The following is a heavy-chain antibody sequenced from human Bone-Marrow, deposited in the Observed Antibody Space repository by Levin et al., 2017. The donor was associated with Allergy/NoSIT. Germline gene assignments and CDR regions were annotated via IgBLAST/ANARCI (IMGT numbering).Heavy chain of an antibody. CDR2: IYTGGAP. D-gene: IGHD1-1*01. J-gene: IGHJ5*02. CDR3: ARDSGSNWRDRLGLGWFDP. Sequence: SETLSLTCTVSGGSISSGSYYWSWIRQPAGKGLEWVGRIYTGGAPDYNPSLGSRVTISLDTSRAHFSLDLTSVTAADTATYFCARDSGSNWRDRLGLGWFDPWGQGILVTVSS. V-gene: IGHV4-61*02. CDR1: GGSISSGSYY.